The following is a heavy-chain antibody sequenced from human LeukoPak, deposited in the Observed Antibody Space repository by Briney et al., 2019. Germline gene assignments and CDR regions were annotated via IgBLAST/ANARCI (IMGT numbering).Heavy chain of an antibody. CDR2: IYTSGST. J-gene: IGHJ6*02. CDR3: AREWGITGTPQQKYYYYYYGMDV. D-gene: IGHD1-7*01. CDR1: GGSISSYY. Sequence: SETLSLTCTVSGGSISSYYWSWIRPPAGKGLEWIGRIYTSGSTNYNPSLKSRVTMSVDTSKNQFSLRLSSVTAADTAVYYCAREWGITGTPQQKYYYYYYGMDVWGQGTTVTVSS. V-gene: IGHV4-4*07.